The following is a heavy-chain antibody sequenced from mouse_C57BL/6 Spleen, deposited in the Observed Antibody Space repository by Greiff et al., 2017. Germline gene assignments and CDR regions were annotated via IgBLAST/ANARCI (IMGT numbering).Heavy chain of an antibody. D-gene: IGHD2-4*01. V-gene: IGHV1-50*01. Sequence: QVQLQQPGAELVKPGASVKLSCKASGYTFTSYWMQWVKQRPGQGLEWIGEIDPSDSYTNYNQKLKGKATLTVDTSSSTAYMQLSSLTSEDSAVYYFARFGDYGGFAYCGQGTLVTFSA. J-gene: IGHJ3*01. CDR1: GYTFTSYW. CDR2: IDPSDSYT. CDR3: ARFGDYGGFAY.